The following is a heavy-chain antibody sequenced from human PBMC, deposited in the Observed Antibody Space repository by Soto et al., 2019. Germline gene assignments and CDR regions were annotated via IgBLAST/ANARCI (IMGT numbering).Heavy chain of an antibody. CDR2: IIPIFGTA. CDR1: GGTFSGYA. CDR3: ARGSYYYDSSGPQDV. V-gene: IGHV1-69*13. Sequence: SVKVSCKASGGTFSGYAISWVRQAPGQGLEWMGGIIPIFGTANYAQKFQGRVTITADESTSTAYMELSSLRSEDTAVYYCARGSYYYDSSGPQDVWGQGTTVTVSS. D-gene: IGHD3-22*01. J-gene: IGHJ6*02.